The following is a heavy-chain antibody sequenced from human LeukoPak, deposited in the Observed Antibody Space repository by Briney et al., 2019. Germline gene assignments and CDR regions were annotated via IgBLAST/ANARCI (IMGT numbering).Heavy chain of an antibody. CDR2: TYYRSKWYN. CDR3: ARDLDYSSSWYHSGSFDY. Sequence: SQTLSLTSAISGDSVSSNSAAWNWIRQSPSRGLEWLGRTYYRSKWYNDYAVSVKSRITINPDTSKNQFSLQLNSVTPEDTAVYYCARDLDYSSSWYHSGSFDYWGQGTLVTVSS. V-gene: IGHV6-1*01. CDR1: GDSVSSNSAA. D-gene: IGHD6-13*01. J-gene: IGHJ4*02.